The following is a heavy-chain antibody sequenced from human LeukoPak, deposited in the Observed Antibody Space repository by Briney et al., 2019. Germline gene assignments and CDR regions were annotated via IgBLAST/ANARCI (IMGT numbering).Heavy chain of an antibody. Sequence: PGGSLRLSCAASGFTFSSCSMNWVRQAPGKGLEWVSSISSSSSYIYYADSVKGRFTISRDNAKNSLYLQMNSLRAEDTAVYYCASSGYYDSSGYYFDYYGMDVWGQGTTVTVSS. D-gene: IGHD3-22*01. CDR2: ISSSSSYI. J-gene: IGHJ6*02. CDR1: GFTFSSCS. V-gene: IGHV3-21*01. CDR3: ASSGYYDSSGYYFDYYGMDV.